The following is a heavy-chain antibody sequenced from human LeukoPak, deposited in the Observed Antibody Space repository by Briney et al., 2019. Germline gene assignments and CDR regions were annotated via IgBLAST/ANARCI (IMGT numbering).Heavy chain of an antibody. Sequence: PSETLSLTCTVSGGSISSYYWSWIRQPPGKGLEWIGYISYSGSTAYNPSLKSRVTISVDTSKNQFSLRLRSVTAADTAVYYCARGNYHYDISGFRVNWFDPWGQGTLVTVSS. CDR3: ARGNYHYDISGFRVNWFDP. CDR2: ISYSGST. D-gene: IGHD3-22*01. V-gene: IGHV4-59*01. J-gene: IGHJ5*02. CDR1: GGSISSYY.